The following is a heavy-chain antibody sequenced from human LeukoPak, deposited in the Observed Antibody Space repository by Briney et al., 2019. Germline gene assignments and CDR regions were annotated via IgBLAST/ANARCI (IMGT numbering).Heavy chain of an antibody. J-gene: IGHJ6*02. CDR2: IKQDGSEK. CDR1: GFTFSSYW. CDR3: AKDKGGVATIYTPRRNYYGMDV. Sequence: GGSLRLSCAASGFTFSSYWMSWVRQAPGKGLEWVANIKQDGSEKYYVDSVKGRFTISRDNAKNSLYLQMNSLRAEDTALYYCAKDKGGVATIYTPRRNYYGMDVWGQGTTVTVSS. V-gene: IGHV3-7*03. D-gene: IGHD5-12*01.